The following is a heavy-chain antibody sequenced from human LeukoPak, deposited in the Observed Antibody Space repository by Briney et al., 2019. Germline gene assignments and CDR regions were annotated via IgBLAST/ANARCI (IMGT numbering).Heavy chain of an antibody. D-gene: IGHD3-16*01. CDR2: INHSGST. CDR3: ARGRGNLAY. V-gene: IGHV4-34*01. Sequence: SETLSLTCAVYGGSFSGYYWSWIRQPPGKGLEWIGEINHSGSTNYNPSLKSRVTISVDTSKNQFSLKLSSVTAADTAVYYCARGRGNLAYWGQGTLVTVSS. CDR1: GGSFSGYY. J-gene: IGHJ4*02.